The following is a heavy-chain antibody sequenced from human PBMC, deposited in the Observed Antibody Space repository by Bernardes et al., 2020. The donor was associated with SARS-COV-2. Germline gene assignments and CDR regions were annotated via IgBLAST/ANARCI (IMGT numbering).Heavy chain of an antibody. V-gene: IGHV4-34*01. D-gene: IGHD5-12*01. Sequence: SETLSLTCAVSGGSFSDTYWDWIRQPPGKGLEWIGEINQSGDTNYNPSLNSRVIISVDTSKKQFSLRLTSVTAADTAVYFCARGRDAYNYVRNWYFDVWGRGTLVAVSS. CDR1: GGSFSDTY. J-gene: IGHJ2*01. CDR3: ARGRDAYNYVRNWYFDV. CDR2: INQSGDT.